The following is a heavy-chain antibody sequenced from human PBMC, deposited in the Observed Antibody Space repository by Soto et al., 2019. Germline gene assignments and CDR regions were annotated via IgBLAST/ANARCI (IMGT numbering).Heavy chain of an antibody. Sequence: EVQLLESGGGLVQPGGSLRLSCAASGFTLSSYAMSWVRQAPGKGLEWVSAISGSGGTTYYADSVKGRYTISRDTSKNTLYLQMNSLRAEDTAVYCWAKVERYYYDSSGYYASPLFWGQGTLVTVSS. D-gene: IGHD3-22*01. CDR1: GFTLSSYA. J-gene: IGHJ4*02. V-gene: IGHV3-23*01. CDR2: ISGSGGTT. CDR3: AKVERYYYDSSGYYASPLF.